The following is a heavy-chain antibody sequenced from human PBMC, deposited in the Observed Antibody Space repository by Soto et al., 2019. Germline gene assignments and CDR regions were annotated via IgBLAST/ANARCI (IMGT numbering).Heavy chain of an antibody. Sequence: PGGSLRLSCAASGFTFSSYGMHWVRQAPGKGPEWVAVISYDGSNKYYADSVKGRFTISRDNSKNTLYLQMNSLRAEDTAVYYCAKDQRHSSSWQPLDYWGQGTLVTVSS. CDR2: ISYDGSNK. J-gene: IGHJ4*02. V-gene: IGHV3-30*18. D-gene: IGHD6-13*01. CDR1: GFTFSSYG. CDR3: AKDQRHSSSWQPLDY.